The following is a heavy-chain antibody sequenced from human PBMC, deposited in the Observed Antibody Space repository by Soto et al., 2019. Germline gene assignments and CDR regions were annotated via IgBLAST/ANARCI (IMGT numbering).Heavy chain of an antibody. J-gene: IGHJ5*02. D-gene: IGHD2-21*01. CDR1: GDSITSYN. Sequence: SETLSLTCTVSGDSITSYNWNWLRQPPGKALEWIGYVYSSGSTNYNPSPKSRVTISVDTSRNQFSLKVNSVTAADTAMYYCARRAVVAVTGSLDNWLDPWGQGILVTVS. V-gene: IGHV4-59*01. CDR3: ARRAVVAVTGSLDNWLDP. CDR2: VYSSGST.